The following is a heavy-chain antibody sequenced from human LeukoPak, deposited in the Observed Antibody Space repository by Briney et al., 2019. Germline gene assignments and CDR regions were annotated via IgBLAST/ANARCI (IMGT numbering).Heavy chain of an antibody. J-gene: IGHJ3*02. D-gene: IGHD5-24*01. CDR2: IYYSGST. CDR1: GGSISSSSYY. V-gene: IGHV4-39*01. Sequence: PSETLSLTCTVSGGSISSSSYYWGWIRQPPGKGLEWIGSIYYSGSTYYNPSLKSRVTISVDTSKNQFSLRLSSVTAADTAVYYCARLRDGPGVGDAFDTWGQGTMVTVSS. CDR3: ARLRDGPGVGDAFDT.